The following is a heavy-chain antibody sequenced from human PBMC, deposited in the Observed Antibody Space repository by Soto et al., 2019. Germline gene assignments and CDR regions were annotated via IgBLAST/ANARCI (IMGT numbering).Heavy chain of an antibody. CDR1: GGSFSGYY. CDR3: ASYYDRSGYYLFDY. V-gene: IGHV4-34*01. J-gene: IGHJ4*02. D-gene: IGHD3-22*01. Sequence: QVQLQQWGAGLLKPSETLSLTCAVYGGSFSGYYWSWIRQPPGKGLEWIGEINHSGSTNYNPSLKSRVTISVDTSKNQFSLKLSSVTAADTAVYYCASYYDRSGYYLFDYWGQGTLVTVSS. CDR2: INHSGST.